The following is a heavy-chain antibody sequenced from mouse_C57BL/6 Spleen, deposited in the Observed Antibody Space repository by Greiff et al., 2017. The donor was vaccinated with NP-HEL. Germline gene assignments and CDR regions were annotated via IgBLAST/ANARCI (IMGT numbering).Heavy chain of an antibody. CDR3: ARYGLGHFDV. Sequence: QVQLQQSGAELVKPGASVKMSCKASGYTFTSYWITWVKQRPGQGLEWIGDIYPGSGSTNYNEKFKSKATLTVDTSSSTAYMQLSSLTSEDSAVYYCARYGLGHFDVWGTGTTVTVSS. D-gene: IGHD1-1*02. CDR1: GYTFTSYW. J-gene: IGHJ1*03. V-gene: IGHV1-55*01. CDR2: IYPGSGST.